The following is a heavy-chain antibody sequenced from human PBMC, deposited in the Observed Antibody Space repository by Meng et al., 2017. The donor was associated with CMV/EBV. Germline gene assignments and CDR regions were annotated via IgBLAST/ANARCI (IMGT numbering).Heavy chain of an antibody. D-gene: IGHD6-13*01. CDR1: GFTFSSYG. CDR2: IRYDGCNK. J-gene: IGHJ6*02. V-gene: IGHV3-30*02. Sequence: GGSLRLSCAASGFTFSSYGVHWVRQAPGKGLEWVAFIRYDGCNKYYADSVKGRFTISRDNSKNTLYLQMNSLRAEDTAVYYCAKQLVYYYYGMDVWGQGTTVTVSS. CDR3: AKQLVYYYYGMDV.